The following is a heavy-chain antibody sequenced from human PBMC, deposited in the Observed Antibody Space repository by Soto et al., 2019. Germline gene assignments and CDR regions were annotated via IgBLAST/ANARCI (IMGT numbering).Heavy chain of an antibody. CDR2: IKEDGSEK. J-gene: IGHJ5*02. Sequence: GGSLRLSCAASGFTFSWHWMSWVRHPPGKGLEWVANIKEDGSEKYYADSVKGRFTVSRDNSKNTLYLEMSSLRAEDTALYYCARDPGYSYGLILSGWFDPWGQGTLVTVSS. CDR3: ARDPGYSYGLILSGWFDP. D-gene: IGHD5-18*01. V-gene: IGHV3-7*01. CDR1: GFTFSWHW.